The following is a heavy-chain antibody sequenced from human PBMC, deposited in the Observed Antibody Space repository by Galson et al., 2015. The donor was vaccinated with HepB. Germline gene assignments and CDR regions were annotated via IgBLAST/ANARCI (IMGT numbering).Heavy chain of an antibody. CDR3: ARARQQLDGTMDYYYGMDV. V-gene: IGHV1-18*04. CDR1: GYTFSSCG. J-gene: IGHJ6*02. D-gene: IGHD6-13*01. Sequence: SCKASGYTFSSCGISWVRQAPGQGLEWMGWVSAYNGNTSYAQKLQGRVTMTTDTSTSTAYMELRSLRSDDTAVYYCARARQQLDGTMDYYYGMDVWGQGTTVTVS. CDR2: VSAYNGNT.